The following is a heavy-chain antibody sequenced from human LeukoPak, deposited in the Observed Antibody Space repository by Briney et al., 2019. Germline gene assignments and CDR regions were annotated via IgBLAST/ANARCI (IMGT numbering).Heavy chain of an antibody. V-gene: IGHV4-30-4*01. CDR2: IYYSGTT. CDR3: ARHPGAYSSGWPTAYFDY. CDR1: GGSISSGDYY. Sequence: SQTLSLTCTVSGGSISSGDYYWSWIRQPPGKGLEWIGYIYYSGTTYYNPSLKSRVTISIDTSKNQFSLKLSSVTAADTAVYYCARHPGAYSSGWPTAYFDYWGQGTLVTVSS. D-gene: IGHD6-19*01. J-gene: IGHJ4*02.